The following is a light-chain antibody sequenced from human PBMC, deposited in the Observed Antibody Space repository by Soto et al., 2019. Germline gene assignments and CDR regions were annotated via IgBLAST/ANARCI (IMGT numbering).Light chain of an antibody. V-gene: IGLV4-69*01. Sequence: QAVVTQSPSASASLGASVKLTCTLSSGHSNYDIAWHQQQPEKGPRYLMKLNSDGSHTKGDEIPDRFSGSSSGAERYLTISSLQSEDEADYYCQTWGTGNWVFGGGTQLTVL. CDR3: QTWGTGNWV. CDR2: LNSDGSH. J-gene: IGLJ3*02. CDR1: SGHSNYD.